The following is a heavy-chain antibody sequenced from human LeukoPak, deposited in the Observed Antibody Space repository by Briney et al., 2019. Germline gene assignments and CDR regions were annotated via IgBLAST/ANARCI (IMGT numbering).Heavy chain of an antibody. V-gene: IGHV1-69*05. CDR1: GGTFSSYA. Sequence: SVKVSCKASGGTFSSYAISWVRQAPGQGLEWMGGIIPIFGTANYAQKFQGRVTMTRNTSISTAYMELSSLRSEDTAVYYCARAPPRRGLAQRGYYFDYWGQGTLVTVSS. CDR3: ARAPPRRGLAQRGYYFDY. J-gene: IGHJ4*02. CDR2: IIPIFGTA. D-gene: IGHD6-25*01.